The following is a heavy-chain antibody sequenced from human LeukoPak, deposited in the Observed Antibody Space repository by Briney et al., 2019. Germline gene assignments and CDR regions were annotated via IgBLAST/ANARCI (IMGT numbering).Heavy chain of an antibody. J-gene: IGHJ5*02. D-gene: IGHD2-2*01. V-gene: IGHV1-69*04. CDR2: IIPILGIA. CDR1: GGTFSSYA. Sequence: ASVKVSCKASGGTFSSYAISWVRQAPGQGLEWMGRIIPILGIANYAQKFQGRVTITTDESTSTAYMELSSLRSEDTAVYYCARARDCSSTSCPSNNWFDPWGQGTLVTVSS. CDR3: ARARDCSSTSCPSNNWFDP.